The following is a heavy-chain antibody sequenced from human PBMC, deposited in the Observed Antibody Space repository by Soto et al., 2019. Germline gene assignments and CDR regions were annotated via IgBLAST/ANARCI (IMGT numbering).Heavy chain of an antibody. D-gene: IGHD5-18*01. J-gene: IGHJ4*02. CDR3: ARGRTAMVDY. CDR2: IYYSGST. V-gene: IGHV4-31*03. Sequence: ASETLSLTCTFSCGSIISGGYYWSWIRQHPGKGLEWIGYIYYSGSTYYNPSLKSRVTISVDTSKNQFSLKLSSVTAADTAVYYCARGRTAMVDYWGQGTLVTVSS. CDR1: CGSIISGGYY.